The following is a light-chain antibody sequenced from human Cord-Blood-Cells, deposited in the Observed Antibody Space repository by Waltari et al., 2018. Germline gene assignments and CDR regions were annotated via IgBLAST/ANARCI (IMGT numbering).Light chain of an antibody. CDR3: QQYYSTPLT. Sequence: DIVMTQSPDSLAVSLGERATINCKSSQSVLYSSNNKNYLAGYQQKPGQPPKRLIYWASTRESGVPDRFSGSGSGTDFTLTISSLQAEDVAVYYCQQYYSTPLTFGGGTKVEIK. J-gene: IGKJ4*01. V-gene: IGKV4-1*01. CDR1: QSVLYSSNNKNY. CDR2: WAS.